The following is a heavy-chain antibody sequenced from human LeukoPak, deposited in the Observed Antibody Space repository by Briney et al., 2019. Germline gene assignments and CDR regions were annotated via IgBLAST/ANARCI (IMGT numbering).Heavy chain of an antibody. CDR3: ARGPEDSSSWYYYYYDMDV. V-gene: IGHV3-7*01. J-gene: IGHJ6*02. CDR2: IKQDGSEE. CDR1: GFTFSSYW. D-gene: IGHD6-13*01. Sequence: GGSLRLSCAASGFTFSSYWMSWVRQAPGKGLEWVANIKQDGSEEYYVDSVKGRFTISKDDAKNSLYLQMNSLRAEDTAVYYCARGPEDSSSWYYYYYDMDVWGQGTTVTVSS.